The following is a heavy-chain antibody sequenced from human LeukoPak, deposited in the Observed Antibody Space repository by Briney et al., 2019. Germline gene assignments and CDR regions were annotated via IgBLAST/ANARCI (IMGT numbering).Heavy chain of an antibody. Sequence: SETLSLTCTVSGYSISSSYYWSWIRQPPGKGLEWIGYIYYSGSTNYNPSLKSRVTISVDTSKNQFSLKLSSVTAADTAVYYCARDRTENYFDYWGQGTLVTVSS. CDR1: GYSISSSYY. J-gene: IGHJ4*02. V-gene: IGHV4-61*01. CDR2: IYYSGST. D-gene: IGHD1-14*01. CDR3: ARDRTENYFDY.